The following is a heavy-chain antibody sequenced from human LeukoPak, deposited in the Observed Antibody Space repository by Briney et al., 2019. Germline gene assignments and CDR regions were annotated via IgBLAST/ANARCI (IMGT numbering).Heavy chain of an antibody. D-gene: IGHD3-3*01. Sequence: SETLSLTCTVSGGSISGYYWSWIRQPPGKGLEWIGYIYHSGSTYYNPSLKSRVTISVDRSKNQFSLKLSSVTAADTAVYYCARVTTGGPTFDYWGQGTLVTVSS. J-gene: IGHJ4*02. CDR3: ARVTTGGPTFDY. CDR1: GGSISGYY. CDR2: IYHSGST. V-gene: IGHV4-59*12.